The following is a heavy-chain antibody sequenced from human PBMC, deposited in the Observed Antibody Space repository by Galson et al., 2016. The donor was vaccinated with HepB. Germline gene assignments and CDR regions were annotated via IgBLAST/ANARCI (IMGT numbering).Heavy chain of an antibody. V-gene: IGHV5-51*03. Sequence: QSGAEVKKPGESLKISCKGSGYRFTSYWIGWVRQMPGKGLEWMGIIYIGDSDTTYSPSFQGQVTFSADKSISTAYLRWSSLKASDSAMYYCARKASMAGTFDYWGQGTLVTVSS. CDR3: ARKASMAGTFDY. J-gene: IGHJ4*02. D-gene: IGHD1-1*01. CDR1: GYRFTSYW. CDR2: IYIGDSDT.